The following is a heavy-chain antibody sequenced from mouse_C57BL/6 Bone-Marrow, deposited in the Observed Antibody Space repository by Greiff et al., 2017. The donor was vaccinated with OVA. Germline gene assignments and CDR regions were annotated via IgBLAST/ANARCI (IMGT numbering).Heavy chain of an antibody. CDR3: ARGGYSNLYYYAMDY. D-gene: IGHD2-5*01. V-gene: IGHV1-81*01. CDR2: IYPRSGNT. J-gene: IGHJ4*01. CDR1: GYTFTSYG. Sequence: VHLVESGAELARPGASVQLSCKASGYTFTSYGISWVKQRTGQGLEWIGEIYPRSGNTYYNEKFKGKATLTADKSSSPAYMELRSLTSEDSAVYFCARGGYSNLYYYAMDYWGQGTSVTVSS.